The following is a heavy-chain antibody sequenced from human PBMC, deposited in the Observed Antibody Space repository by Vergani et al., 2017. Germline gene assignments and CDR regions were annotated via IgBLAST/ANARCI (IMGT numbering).Heavy chain of an antibody. J-gene: IGHJ4*02. CDR3: ARDFAGECNSDRCYTGGL. D-gene: IGHD2/OR15-2a*01. CDR1: GYTFTAYG. CDR2: ITAYNGDP. V-gene: IGHV1-18*01. Sequence: QVQLVLSGAEMKKPGASVKVSCKASGYTFTAYGISWVRQAPGQGLEWLGWITAYNGDPKYTRRLQDRITLTTDPSTATVYLELRSLRSDDTAVYYCARDFAGECNSDRCYTGGLWGQGTLVTVSS.